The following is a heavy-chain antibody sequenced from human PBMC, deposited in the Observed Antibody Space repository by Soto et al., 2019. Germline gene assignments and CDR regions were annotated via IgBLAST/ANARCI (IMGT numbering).Heavy chain of an antibody. D-gene: IGHD1-7*01. J-gene: IGHJ4*02. CDR1: GYIFTDAY. CDR3: AREEGTELDF. Sequence: QVRLVQSGAEVKKPGASVKVTCKPSGYIFTDAYIHWVRQAPGQGLEWLGWINPKNGGTNYAQKFQGRVTMTRDTSSSTAFMELSSLNSNDTAVYYCAREEGTELDFWGQGTLVTVSS. CDR2: INPKNGGT. V-gene: IGHV1-2*02.